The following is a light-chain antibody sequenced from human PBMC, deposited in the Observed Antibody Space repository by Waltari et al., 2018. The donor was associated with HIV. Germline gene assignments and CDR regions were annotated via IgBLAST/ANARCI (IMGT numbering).Light chain of an antibody. CDR2: EVY. CDR1: SSDVGGNNY. J-gene: IGLJ2*01. V-gene: IGLV2-8*01. Sequence: QSALTKPPSASGSPGQSVTISCNGTSSDVGGNNYVSWYQQYPGKAPRLMIYEVYKRPSGVPHRFSGSKSCNTASLTVSGLQAEDDANYYCSSYAGINTYVLFGGGTKLTVL. CDR3: SSYAGINTYVL.